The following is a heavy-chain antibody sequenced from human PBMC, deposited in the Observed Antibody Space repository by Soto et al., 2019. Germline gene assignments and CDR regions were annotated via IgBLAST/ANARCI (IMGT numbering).Heavy chain of an antibody. CDR3: ARDLGYYDSSGYLDY. D-gene: IGHD3-22*01. V-gene: IGHV3-11*01. Sequence: GVLRLSCAASVFTFSDYYMSWIRQAPGKGLEWVSYISSSGDIIYYADSMKGRFTISRDNAKNSLYLQMNNLRAEDTAVYYCARDLGYYDSSGYLDYWGQGTLVTVSS. J-gene: IGHJ4*02. CDR1: VFTFSDYY. CDR2: ISSSGDII.